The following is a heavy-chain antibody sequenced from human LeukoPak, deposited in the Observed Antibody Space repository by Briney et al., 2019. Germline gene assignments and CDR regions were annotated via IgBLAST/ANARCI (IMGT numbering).Heavy chain of an antibody. CDR1: GGTFSSYT. D-gene: IGHD3-22*01. Sequence: ASVKVSCKASGGTFSSYTISWVRQAPGQGLEWMGRIIPILGIANYAQKFQGRVTITADKSTSTAYMELSSLRSEDTAVYYCARDDSGNYYYYYMDVWGKGTTVTVSS. CDR2: IIPILGIA. CDR3: ARDDSGNYYYYYMDV. V-gene: IGHV1-69*04. J-gene: IGHJ6*03.